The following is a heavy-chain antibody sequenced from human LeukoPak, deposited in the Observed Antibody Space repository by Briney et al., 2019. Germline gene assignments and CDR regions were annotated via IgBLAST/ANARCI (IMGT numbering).Heavy chain of an antibody. CDR1: GFTFSSYW. D-gene: IGHD3-3*01. V-gene: IGHV3-7*01. J-gene: IGHJ6*03. CDR3: ARLPAYYDFWSGYSHYYYYMDV. CDR2: IKQDGSEK. Sequence: GGSLRLSCAASGFTFSSYWMSWVRQAPGKGLEWVANIKQDGSEKYYVVSVKGRFTISRDNAKNSLYLQMNSLRAEDTAVYYCARLPAYYDFWSGYSHYYYYMDVWGKGTTVTVSS.